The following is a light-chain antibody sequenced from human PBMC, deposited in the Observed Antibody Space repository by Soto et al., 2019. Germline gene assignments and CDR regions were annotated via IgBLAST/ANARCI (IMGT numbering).Light chain of an antibody. CDR3: CSDAGSCRYV. J-gene: IGLJ1*01. CDR1: SSDVGRYKF. V-gene: IGLV2-23*01. Sequence: QSVLTQPASVSGSPGQSITISCTGTSSDVGRYKFVSWYQHHTGEAPKLLSYGGGTRSSGVSQRVSGSGSGNAADLTISVRQAEGEVEYYGCSDAGSCRYVFGTGTKVTVL. CDR2: GGG.